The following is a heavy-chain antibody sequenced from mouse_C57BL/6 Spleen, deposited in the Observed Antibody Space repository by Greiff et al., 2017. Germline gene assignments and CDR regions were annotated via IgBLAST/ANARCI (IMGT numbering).Heavy chain of an antibody. CDR2: IYPRSGNT. V-gene: IGHV1-81*01. D-gene: IGHD3-2*02. CDR1: GYTFTSYG. Sequence: QVQLQQSGAELARPGASVKLSCKASGYTFTSYGISWVKQRTGQGLEWIGEIYPRSGNTYYNEKFKGKATLTADKSSSTAYMELRSLTSEDSAVYFCASRARSSGHGAWFAYWGQGTLVTVSA. J-gene: IGHJ3*01. CDR3: ASRARSSGHGAWFAY.